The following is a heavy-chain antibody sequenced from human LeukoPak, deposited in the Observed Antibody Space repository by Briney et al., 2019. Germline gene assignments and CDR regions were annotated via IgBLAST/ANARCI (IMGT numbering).Heavy chain of an antibody. J-gene: IGHJ3*02. Sequence: PGGSLRLSCAASGFTFSSYAMSWVRQAPGKGLEWVSAISGSGGSTYYADSVKGRFTISRDNSKNTLYLQMNSLRAEDTAVHYCAKDGGYSYGIDAFDIWGQGTMVTVSS. CDR1: GFTFSSYA. CDR2: ISGSGGST. CDR3: AKDGGYSYGIDAFDI. D-gene: IGHD5-18*01. V-gene: IGHV3-23*01.